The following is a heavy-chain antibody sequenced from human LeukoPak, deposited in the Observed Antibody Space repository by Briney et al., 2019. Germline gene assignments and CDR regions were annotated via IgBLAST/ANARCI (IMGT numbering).Heavy chain of an antibody. Sequence: GESLKISCKGSGYSFTSYWISWVRRMLGKGLEWMGRIDPSDSYTNYSPSFQGHVTISVDKSISTAYLQWSSLKASDTAMYYCARRYRAAAGPFDYWGQGTLVTVSS. CDR3: ARRYRAAAGPFDY. D-gene: IGHD6-13*01. CDR2: IDPSDSYT. J-gene: IGHJ4*02. V-gene: IGHV5-10-1*01. CDR1: GYSFTSYW.